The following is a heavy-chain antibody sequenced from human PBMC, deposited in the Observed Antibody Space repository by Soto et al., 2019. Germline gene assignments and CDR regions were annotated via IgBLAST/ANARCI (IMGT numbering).Heavy chain of an antibody. CDR2: ISWNSGSI. CDR1: GFTFDDYA. J-gene: IGHJ4*02. V-gene: IGHV3-9*01. CDR3: AKDPDVDIVATSFDY. Sequence: GGSLRLSCAASGFTFDDYAMHWVRQAPGKGLEWVSGISWNSGSIGYADSVKGRFTISRDNAKNSLYLQMNSLRAEDTALYYCAKDPDVDIVATSFDYWGQGTLVTVSS. D-gene: IGHD5-12*01.